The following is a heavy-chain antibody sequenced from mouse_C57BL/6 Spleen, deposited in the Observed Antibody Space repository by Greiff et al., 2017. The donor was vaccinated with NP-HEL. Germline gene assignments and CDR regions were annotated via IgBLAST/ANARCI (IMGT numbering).Heavy chain of an antibody. D-gene: IGHD1-1*01. CDR3: ARDYYGSSLEVNFDV. V-gene: IGHV1-76*01. CDR1: GYTFTDYY. CDR2: IYPGSGNT. J-gene: IGHJ1*03. Sequence: VMLVESGAELVRPGASVKLSCKASGYTFTDYYINWVKQRPGQGLEWIARIYPGSGNTYYNEKFKGKATLTAEKSSSTAYMQLSSLTSEDSAVYFCARDYYGSSLEVNFDVWGTGTTVTVSS.